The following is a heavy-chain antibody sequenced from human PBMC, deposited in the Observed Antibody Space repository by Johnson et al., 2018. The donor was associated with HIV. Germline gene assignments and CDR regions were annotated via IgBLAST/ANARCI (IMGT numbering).Heavy chain of an antibody. Sequence: VQLVESGGGLVQPGGSLRLSCAASGFTFSSNAMHWVRQAPGKGLEWVSTISGSGGSTYYADSVKGRFTVSRDNAKNSLYLQMGSLRAEDMAVYYCAREASGSLDAFDIWGQGTMVTVSS. V-gene: IGHV3-64*07. CDR3: AREASGSLDAFDI. D-gene: IGHD1-26*01. CDR2: ISGSGGST. CDR1: GFTFSSNA. J-gene: IGHJ3*02.